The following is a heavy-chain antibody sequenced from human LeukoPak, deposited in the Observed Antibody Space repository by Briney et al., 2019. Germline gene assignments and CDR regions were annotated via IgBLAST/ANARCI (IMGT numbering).Heavy chain of an antibody. D-gene: IGHD5-24*01. J-gene: IGHJ5*02. CDR2: INPNSGGT. CDR1: GYTFTSYD. V-gene: IGHV1-2*02. Sequence: ASVKVSCKASGYTFTSYDTNWVRQATGQGLEWMGWINPNSGGTNYAQKFQGRVTMTRDTSISTAYMELSRLRSDDTAVYYCARRGEWLPLVDWFDPWGQGTLVTVSS. CDR3: ARRGEWLPLVDWFDP.